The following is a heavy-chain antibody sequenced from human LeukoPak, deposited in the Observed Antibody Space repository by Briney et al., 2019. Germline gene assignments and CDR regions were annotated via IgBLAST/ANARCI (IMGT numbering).Heavy chain of an antibody. CDR3: ARQGSGWSGAFDF. V-gene: IGHV4-39*01. D-gene: IGHD6-19*01. CDR2: IYYSGTT. J-gene: IGHJ4*02. Sequence: ASETLSLTCTVSGGSIKSSSYYWGWIRQPPGKGLEWIANIYYSGTTYYNPSLKSRVTTSVDTSKNHFSLRLNSVTAADTAVYYCARQGSGWSGAFDFWGQGTLITASS. CDR1: GGSIKSSSYY.